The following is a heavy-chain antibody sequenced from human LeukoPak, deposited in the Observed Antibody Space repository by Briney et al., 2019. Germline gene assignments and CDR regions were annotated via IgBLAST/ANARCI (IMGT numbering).Heavy chain of an antibody. J-gene: IGHJ4*02. CDR2: INPSGSST. D-gene: IGHD4-23*01. CDR3: ARGAWYGGRIDY. CDR1: GYTFTNYY. Sequence: ASVKVSCKAPGYTFTNYYMHWVRQAPGQGLEWMGIINPSGSSTSYAQKFQGRVTMTRDTSISTAYMELSRLRSDDTAVYYCARGAWYGGRIDYWGQGTLVTVSS. V-gene: IGHV1-46*01.